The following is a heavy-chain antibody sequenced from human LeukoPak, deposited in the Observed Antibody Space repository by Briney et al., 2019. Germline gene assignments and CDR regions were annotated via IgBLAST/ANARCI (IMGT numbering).Heavy chain of an antibody. Sequence: GGSLRLSCTASGFTLSRHAMHWVRQAPGKGLEWLLVISYDGSNQYYADSVKGRFTISRDNSKNTLYLQMNSLRAEDTAVYYCAKVITYDSSGYYRHPDYWGQGTLVTVSS. D-gene: IGHD3-22*01. CDR1: GFTLSRHA. CDR2: ISYDGSNQ. J-gene: IGHJ4*02. CDR3: AKVITYDSSGYYRHPDY. V-gene: IGHV3-30-3*01.